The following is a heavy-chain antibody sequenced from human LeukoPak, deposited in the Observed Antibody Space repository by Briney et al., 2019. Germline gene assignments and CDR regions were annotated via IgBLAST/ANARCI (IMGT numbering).Heavy chain of an antibody. Sequence: GGSLRLSCAASGFTFGDYAMHWVRQAPGKGREWVFLISGDGGSTYYADSVEGRFTISRDNSKNSLYLQMNSLRTEDTALYYCAKVKMAGGYSGYDYWGQGTLVTVSS. V-gene: IGHV3-43*02. CDR1: GFTFGDYA. D-gene: IGHD5-12*01. J-gene: IGHJ4*02. CDR3: AKVKMAGGYSGYDY. CDR2: ISGDGGST.